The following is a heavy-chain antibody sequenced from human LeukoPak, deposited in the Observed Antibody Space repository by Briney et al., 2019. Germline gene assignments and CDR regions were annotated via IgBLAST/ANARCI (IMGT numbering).Heavy chain of an antibody. J-gene: IGHJ5*02. CDR1: GGSISSESYY. CDR3: ARGLSSSWYWYDT. CDR2: INTSGNI. D-gene: IGHD6-13*01. V-gene: IGHV4-61*02. Sequence: SETLSLTCTVSGGSISSESYYWSWIRQPAGKALEWIGRINTSGNINYNPSLKSRVTLSVDTSNNQFSLKLSSLTPADTAVYYCARGLSSSWYWYDTWGQGTLVTVSS.